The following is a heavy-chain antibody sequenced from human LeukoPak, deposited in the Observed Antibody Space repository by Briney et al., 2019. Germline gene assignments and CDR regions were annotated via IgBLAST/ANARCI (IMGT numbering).Heavy chain of an antibody. CDR3: ARDNDLLRYFDWPLDY. Sequence: GGSLRLSCAASGFTFSKYGIHWVRQAPGKGLEWLAFIRYDGTTKFYADSVKGRFTISRDNAKNSLYLQMNSLRAEDTAVYYCARDNDLLRYFDWPLDYWGQGTLVTVSS. CDR2: IRYDGTTK. CDR1: GFTFSKYG. V-gene: IGHV3-30*02. J-gene: IGHJ4*02. D-gene: IGHD3-9*01.